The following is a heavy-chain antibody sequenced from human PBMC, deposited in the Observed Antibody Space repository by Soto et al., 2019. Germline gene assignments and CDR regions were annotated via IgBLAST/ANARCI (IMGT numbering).Heavy chain of an antibody. V-gene: IGHV4-39*01. CDR3: ARHFRGSYYYDSSGYYGNWFDR. CDR1: GGSISSSSYY. D-gene: IGHD3-22*01. J-gene: IGHJ5*02. CDR2: IYYSGST. Sequence: SETLSLTCTVSGGSISSSSYYWGWIRQPPGKGLERIGSIYYSGSTYYNPSLKSRVTISVDTSKNQFSLKLSSVTAADTAVYYCARHFRGSYYYDSSGYYGNWFDRWGPGTLVTVSS.